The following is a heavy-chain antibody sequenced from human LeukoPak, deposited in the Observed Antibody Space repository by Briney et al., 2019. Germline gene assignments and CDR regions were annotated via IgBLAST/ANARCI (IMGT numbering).Heavy chain of an antibody. V-gene: IGHV3-53*01. CDR1: EFTVSRNY. CDR2: IYSGGST. D-gene: IGHD3-16*01. CDR3: ARDIYPMGGTDAFDI. J-gene: IGHJ3*02. Sequence: SGGSLRLSCAASEFTVSRNYMSWVRQAPGKGLEWVSVIYSGGSTYYADSVKGRFTISRDNSKNTLYLQMNSLRAEDTAVYYCARDIYPMGGTDAFDIWGQGTMVTVSS.